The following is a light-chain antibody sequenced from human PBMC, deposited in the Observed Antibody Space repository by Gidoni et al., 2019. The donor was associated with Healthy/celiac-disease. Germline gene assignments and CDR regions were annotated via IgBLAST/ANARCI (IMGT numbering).Light chain of an antibody. CDR2: RNN. Sequence: HSLLTQPPSASGTPGPRVTISCSGSSSNIGSNYVYWYQQLPGTAPKLLIYRNNQRPSGVPDRFSGSKSGTSASLAISGLRSEDEADYYCAAWDDSLSGVVFGGGTKLTVL. CDR3: AAWDDSLSGVV. CDR1: SSNIGSNY. J-gene: IGLJ2*01. V-gene: IGLV1-47*01.